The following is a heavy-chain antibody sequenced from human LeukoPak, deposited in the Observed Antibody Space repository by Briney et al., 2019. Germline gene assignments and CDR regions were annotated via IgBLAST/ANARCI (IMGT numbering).Heavy chain of an antibody. Sequence: ASVKVSCKASGYTFTGYYMHWVRQAPGQGLEWMGRINPNSGGTNYAQKFQGRVTMTRGTSISTAYMELSRLSSDDTAVYYCARGGRGDSSGYYYVSYVVWGQGTLVTVSS. J-gene: IGHJ4*02. CDR3: ARGGRGDSSGYYYVSYVV. V-gene: IGHV1-2*06. CDR2: INPNSGGT. CDR1: GYTFTGYY. D-gene: IGHD3-22*01.